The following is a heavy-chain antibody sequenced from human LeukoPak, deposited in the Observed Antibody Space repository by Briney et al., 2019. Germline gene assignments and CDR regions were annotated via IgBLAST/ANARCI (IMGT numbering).Heavy chain of an antibody. CDR2: IYPGDSDT. CDR1: GYSFSNSW. Sequence: KPGQSLKISCKGSGYSFSNSWIAWVRQMPGKGLEYVGIIYPGDSDTRYSPSFEGQVTISADKSINTAYLQWSSLKASDSAMYYCAKKSGGFDSWGQGTLVTVSS. J-gene: IGHJ4*02. CDR3: AKKSGGFDS. V-gene: IGHV5-51*03.